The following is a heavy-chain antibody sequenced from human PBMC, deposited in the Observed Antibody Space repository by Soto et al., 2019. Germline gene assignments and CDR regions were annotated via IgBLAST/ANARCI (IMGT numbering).Heavy chain of an antibody. CDR2: IKQDGSEK. D-gene: IGHD6-13*01. J-gene: IGHJ6*02. Sequence: EVQLVESGGGLVQPGGSLRLSCAASGFTFSSYWMSWVRQAPGKGLEWVANIKQDGSEKYYVDSVKGRFTISRDNAKNSLYLQMNSLRAEDTAVYYCARDRIAAALTYYYYGMDVWGQETTVTVSS. V-gene: IGHV3-7*05. CDR1: GFTFSSYW. CDR3: ARDRIAAALTYYYYGMDV.